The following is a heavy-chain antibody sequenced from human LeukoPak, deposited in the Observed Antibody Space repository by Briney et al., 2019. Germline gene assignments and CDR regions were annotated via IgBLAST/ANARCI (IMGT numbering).Heavy chain of an antibody. CDR2: FSTCNGHT. CDR3: ARGSIVVVPAAMVYYYMDV. Sequence: GASVKVSCKASGYTFSSYGINWVRQAPGQGLEWMGWFSTCNGHTNYAQKFQGRVTMTTDTSTSTAYMELRGLRSEDTAVYYCARGSIVVVPAAMVYYYMDVWGKGTTVTVSS. CDR1: GYTFSSYG. V-gene: IGHV1-18*01. J-gene: IGHJ6*03. D-gene: IGHD2-2*01.